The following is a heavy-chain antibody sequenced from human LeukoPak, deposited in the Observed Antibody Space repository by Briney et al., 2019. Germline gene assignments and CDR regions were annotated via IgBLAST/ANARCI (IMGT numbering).Heavy chain of an antibody. CDR1: GGSISSYY. CDR2: IYYSGST. J-gene: IGHJ5*02. CDR3: ARRLSAAGRIPWFDP. V-gene: IGHV4-59*01. Sequence: NPSETLSLTCTVSGGSISSYYWSWIRQPPGKGLEWIGYIYYSGSTNYNPSLKSRVTISVDTSKNQFSLKLSSVTAADTAVYYCARRLSAAGRIPWFDPWGQGTLVTVSS. D-gene: IGHD6-13*01.